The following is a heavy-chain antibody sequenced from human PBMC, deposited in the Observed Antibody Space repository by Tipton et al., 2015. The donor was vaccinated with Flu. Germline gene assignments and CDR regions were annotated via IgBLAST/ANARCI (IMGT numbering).Heavy chain of an antibody. D-gene: IGHD3-10*01. CDR2: ISSNGNTR. V-gene: IGHV3-48*03. CDR3: VRKGFGDY. Sequence: GSLRLSCAASGFSFRSFEMNWVRQAPGKGLEWLSYISSNGNTRFHADSVKGRFTISRDNAQNSLYLQMNSLRAEDTAVYYCVRKGFGDYWGQGILVTVSS. J-gene: IGHJ4*02. CDR1: GFSFRSFE.